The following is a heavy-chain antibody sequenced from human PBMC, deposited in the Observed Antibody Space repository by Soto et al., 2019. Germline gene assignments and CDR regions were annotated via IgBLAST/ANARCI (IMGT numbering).Heavy chain of an antibody. CDR1: VGSISSYY. CDR3: TRLYSSSWYSIDY. V-gene: IGHV4-59*01. CDR2: IYYSGST. Sequence: QVQLQESGPGLVKPSETLSLTCTVSVGSISSYYWSWIRQPPGKGLEWIGYIYYSGSTNYNPSLKSRVTISVDTSTNQFALKLSSVTAAETAVYYCTRLYSSSWYSIDYWGQGPLVTVSS. D-gene: IGHD6-13*01. J-gene: IGHJ4*02.